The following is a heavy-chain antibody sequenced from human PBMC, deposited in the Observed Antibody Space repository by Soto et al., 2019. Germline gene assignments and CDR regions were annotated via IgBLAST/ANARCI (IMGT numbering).Heavy chain of an antibody. CDR1: GFSLSTSGVG. D-gene: IGHD3-10*01. V-gene: IGHV2-5*02. CDR2: IYWDDEK. J-gene: IGHJ4*02. CDR3: AHRAYFDSGKQFDY. Sequence: QITLKESGPTLVKPTQPLTLTCTFSGFSLSTSGVGVGWIRQPPGKALEWLAIIYWDDEKRYSPSLKTRLTFTKDTSKNQVVLTMTNVDPVDTATYYCAHRAYFDSGKQFDYWGQGTLVSVSS.